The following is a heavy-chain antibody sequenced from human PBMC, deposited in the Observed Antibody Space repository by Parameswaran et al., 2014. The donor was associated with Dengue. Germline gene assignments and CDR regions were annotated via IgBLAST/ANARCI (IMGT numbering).Heavy chain of an antibody. Sequence: GWIRQPPGKGLEWIGSIYYSGSTYYNPSLKSRVTISVDTSKNQFSLKLSSVTAADTAVYYCARAPGYCSGGSCYSGVYYWGQGTLVTVSS. V-gene: IGHV4-39*07. D-gene: IGHD2-15*01. CDR2: IYYSGST. J-gene: IGHJ4*02. CDR3: ARAPGYCSGGSCYSGVYY.